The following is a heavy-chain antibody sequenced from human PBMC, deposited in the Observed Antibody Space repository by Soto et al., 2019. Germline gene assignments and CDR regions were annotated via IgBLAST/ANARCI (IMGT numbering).Heavy chain of an antibody. J-gene: IGHJ2*01. V-gene: IGHV3-30*18. CDR2: ISYDGSNK. D-gene: IGHD6-19*01. Sequence: QVQLVESGGGVVQPGRSLRLSCAASGFTFSSYGMHWVRQAPGKGLEWVAVISYDGSNKYYADSVKGRFTISRDNSKNTLYLQMNSLRAEDTAVYYRAKTSAGPYWYFDLWGRGTLVTVSS. CDR3: AKTSAGPYWYFDL. CDR1: GFTFSSYG.